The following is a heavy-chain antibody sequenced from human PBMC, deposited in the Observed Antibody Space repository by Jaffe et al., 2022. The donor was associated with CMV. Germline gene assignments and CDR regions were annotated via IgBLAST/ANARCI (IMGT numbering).Heavy chain of an antibody. CDR1: GFSLSNARMG. D-gene: IGHD5-18*01. V-gene: IGHV2-26*01. CDR2: IFSNDEK. CDR3: ARMGGYSYGSSSWYFDGGIPEFDY. Sequence: QVTLKESGPVLVKPTETLTLTCTVSGFSLSNARMGVSWIRQPPGKALEWLAHIFSNDEKSYSTSLKSRLTISKDTSKSQVVLTMTNMDPVDTATYYCARMGGYSYGSSSWYFDGGIPEFDYWGQGTLVTVSS. J-gene: IGHJ4*02.